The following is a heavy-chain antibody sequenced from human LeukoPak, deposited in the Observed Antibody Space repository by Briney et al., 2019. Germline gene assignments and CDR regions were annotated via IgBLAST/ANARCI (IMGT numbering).Heavy chain of an antibody. CDR3: ARTHSSSTPFDY. CDR1: GGTFSSYA. CDR2: IIPIFGTA. J-gene: IGHJ4*02. D-gene: IGHD6-6*01. Sequence: SVKVSCKASGGTFSSYAINWVRQAPGQGLEWMGRIIPIFGTANYAQKFQGRVTITTDESTSTAYMELSSLRSEDTAVYYCARTHSSSTPFDYWGQGTLVTVSS. V-gene: IGHV1-69*05.